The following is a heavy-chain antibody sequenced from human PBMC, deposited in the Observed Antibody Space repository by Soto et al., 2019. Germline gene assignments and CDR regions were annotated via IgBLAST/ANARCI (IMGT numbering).Heavy chain of an antibody. J-gene: IGHJ4*02. CDR3: VRSKGGYSYGTPFDY. D-gene: IGHD5-18*01. CDR2: ISWNSGNI. V-gene: IGHV3-9*01. CDR1: GFTFDDYA. Sequence: EVQLEESGGALVQPGRSLRLSCAASGFTFDDYAMYWVRQVLGKVLEWVSSISWNSGNIGYADSVKGRFTTYRDNAESSLYLQMNSLRTEDTALYYCVRSKGGYSYGTPFDYWGQGTLVTVSS.